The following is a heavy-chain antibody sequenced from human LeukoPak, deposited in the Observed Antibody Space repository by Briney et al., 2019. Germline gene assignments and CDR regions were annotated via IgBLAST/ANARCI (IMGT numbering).Heavy chain of an antibody. J-gene: IGHJ4*02. CDR2: ISGSGGST. V-gene: IGHV3-23*01. D-gene: IGHD3-22*01. CDR3: AKDLEEYYDSSGYNDY. CDR1: GFTFSSYA. Sequence: GGSLRLSCAASGFTFSSYAMSWVRQAPGKGLEWVSGISGSGGSTYYADSVKGRFTISRDNSKNTLYLQMNSLRAEDTAVYYCAKDLEEYYDSSGYNDYWGQGTLVTVSS.